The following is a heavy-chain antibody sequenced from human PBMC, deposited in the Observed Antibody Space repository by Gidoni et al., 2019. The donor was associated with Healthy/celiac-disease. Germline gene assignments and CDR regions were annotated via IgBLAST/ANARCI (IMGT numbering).Heavy chain of an antibody. CDR1: GFTFSSYA. V-gene: IGHV3-23*04. CDR2: ISGSGGST. J-gene: IGHJ4*02. D-gene: IGHD3-16*02. Sequence: EVQLVESGGGLVQPGGSLRLSCAASGFTFSSYAMSWVRQAPGKGLEWVSAISGSGGSTYYADSVKGRFTISRDNSKNTLYLQMNSLRAEDTAVYYCAKARNGEVVGELSPRHPVGADGYWGQGTLVTVSS. CDR3: AKARNGEVVGELSPRHPVGADGY.